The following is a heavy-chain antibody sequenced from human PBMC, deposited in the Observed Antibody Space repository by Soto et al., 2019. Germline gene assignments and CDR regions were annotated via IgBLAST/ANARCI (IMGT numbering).Heavy chain of an antibody. J-gene: IGHJ6*03. D-gene: IGHD3-10*01. CDR1: GYTFTSYD. CDR2: MNPNSGNT. CDR3: ARGRSWFGEFPALYYYYYMDV. Sequence: QVQLVQSGAEVKKPGASVKVSCKASGYTFTSYDINWVRQATGQGLEWMGWMNPNSGNTDYAQKFQGRVTMTRNTPISTAYKELSSLRSEDTAVYYCARGRSWFGEFPALYYYYYMDVWGRGTTVTVSS. V-gene: IGHV1-8*01.